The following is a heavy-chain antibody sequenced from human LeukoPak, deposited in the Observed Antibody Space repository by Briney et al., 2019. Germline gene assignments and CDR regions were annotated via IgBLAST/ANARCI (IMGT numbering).Heavy chain of an antibody. V-gene: IGHV3-23*01. CDR3: PRQSYASGWNPFDY. Sequence: QSGGPLRLSCAASGFTFSNYAMSWVRQAPGKGLEWFSTISGGGITPYYAASAKGRFTISRDNSKNTMFLQMNSLRADDTAVYYCPRQSYASGWNPFDYWGQGILVTVSS. J-gene: IGHJ4*02. CDR2: ISGGGITP. CDR1: GFTFSNYA. D-gene: IGHD6-19*01.